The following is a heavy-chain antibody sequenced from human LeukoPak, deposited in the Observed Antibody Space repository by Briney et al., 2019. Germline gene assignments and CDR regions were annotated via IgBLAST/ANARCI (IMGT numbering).Heavy chain of an antibody. V-gene: IGHV4-59*01. CDR3: ARLTIFGVDTV. J-gene: IGHJ4*02. Sequence: PSETLSLTCTVSGGSISSYYWSWIRQPPGKGLEWIGYIYYSGSTNYNPSLKSRVTISVDTSKNQFSLKLSSVTAADTAVYYCARLTIFGVDTVWGQGTLVTVSS. D-gene: IGHD3-3*01. CDR2: IYYSGST. CDR1: GGSISSYY.